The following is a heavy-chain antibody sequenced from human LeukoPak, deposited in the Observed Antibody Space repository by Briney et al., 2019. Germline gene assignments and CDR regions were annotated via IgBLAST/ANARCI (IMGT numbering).Heavy chain of an antibody. CDR2: IYHSGST. CDR1: GGSISSYY. Sequence: PSETLSLTCTVSGGSISSYYWGWIRQPPGKGLEWIGSIYHSGSTYYNPSLKSRVTISVDTSKNQFSLKLSSVTAADTAVYYCARVMGIAVAGSGYWYFDLWGRGTLVTVSS. D-gene: IGHD6-19*01. CDR3: ARVMGIAVAGSGYWYFDL. V-gene: IGHV4-38-2*02. J-gene: IGHJ2*01.